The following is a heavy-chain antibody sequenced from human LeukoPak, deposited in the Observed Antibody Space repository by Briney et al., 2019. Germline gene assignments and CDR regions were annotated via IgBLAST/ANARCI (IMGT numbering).Heavy chain of an antibody. J-gene: IGHJ4*02. CDR1: GDSTNTYF. D-gene: IGHD4-17*01. CDR2: IYYTGTT. Sequence: SETLSLACTISGDSTNTYFWSWIRQPPGKGLEWIGYIYYTGTTNYNPSLKSRVTISVDTSKNQFSLKVSSVTAADTGVYYCASKSTDHGELRFDYWGQGTLVTVSS. CDR3: ASKSTDHGELRFDY. V-gene: IGHV4-59*01.